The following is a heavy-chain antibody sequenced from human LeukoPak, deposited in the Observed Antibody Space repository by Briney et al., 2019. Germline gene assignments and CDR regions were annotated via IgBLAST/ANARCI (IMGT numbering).Heavy chain of an antibody. Sequence: GGSLRLSCAASGFTFSTYAMHWVRQAPGKGLEWVAVISYDASNKYYADSVKGRFTISRDNSKNTLYLQMNSLRAEDTAVYYCARGQGCSISCYSGYDYWGQGTLVTVSS. CDR2: ISYDASNK. V-gene: IGHV3-30*04. CDR3: ARGQGCSISCYSGYDY. CDR1: GFTFSTYA. J-gene: IGHJ4*02. D-gene: IGHD2-2*02.